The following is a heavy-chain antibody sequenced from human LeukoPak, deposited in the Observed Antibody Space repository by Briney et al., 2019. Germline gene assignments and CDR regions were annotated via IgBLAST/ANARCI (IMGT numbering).Heavy chain of an antibody. D-gene: IGHD4-23*01. V-gene: IGHV4-34*01. Sequence: SETLSLTCAVHGGSFSGYYWSWIRQPPGKGLEWIGEINHSGSTNYNPSLKSRVTISVDTSKNQFSLKLSSVTAADTAVYYCVGYGGNSQFDYWGQGTLVTVSS. J-gene: IGHJ4*02. CDR2: INHSGST. CDR3: VGYGGNSQFDY. CDR1: GGSFSGYY.